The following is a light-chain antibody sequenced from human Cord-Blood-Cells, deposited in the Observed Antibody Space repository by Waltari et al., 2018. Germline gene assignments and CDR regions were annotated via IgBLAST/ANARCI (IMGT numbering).Light chain of an antibody. Sequence: DIVMTQSPEALAVSTRERATINCKPSQSVLSSTNNKNYLAWYQQKPGQPPKLLIYWASTRDSGVPSRFSGSGSGTDFTLTISSLQAEDVAVYYCQQCCSTPSTFGQGTKVEIK. V-gene: IGKV4-1*01. CDR3: QQCCSTPST. CDR1: QSVLSSTNNKNY. CDR2: WAS. J-gene: IGKJ1*01.